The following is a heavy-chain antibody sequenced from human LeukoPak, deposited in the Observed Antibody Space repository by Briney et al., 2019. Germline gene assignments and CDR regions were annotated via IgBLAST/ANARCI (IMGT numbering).Heavy chain of an antibody. CDR1: GVSISSYY. V-gene: IGHV4-59*01. Sequence: SETLSLTCTVSGVSISSYYWSWIRQPPGKGLEWIGHMSDSGDTNYNPSLKSRVTISVDTSKKQFSLKLSSVTTADTAVYYCARDSYYDTSGYFNDTFDMWGQGTLVTVSS. CDR2: MSDSGDT. J-gene: IGHJ3*02. D-gene: IGHD3-22*01. CDR3: ARDSYYDTSGYFNDTFDM.